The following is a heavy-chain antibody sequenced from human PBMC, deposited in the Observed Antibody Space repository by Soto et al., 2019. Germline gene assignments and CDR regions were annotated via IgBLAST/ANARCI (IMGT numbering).Heavy chain of an antibody. CDR1: GFTFSSYA. D-gene: IGHD6-6*01. J-gene: IGHJ4*02. CDR2: ISCSGGNT. V-gene: IGHV3-23*01. CDR3: AKSLVARPYDY. Sequence: EVQLLESGGGLVQPGGSLRLSCAASGFTFSSYAMSWVRKAPGKGLEWVSAISCSGGNTYYADSVKGRFTISRDNSKNTLYLQMNSLRAEDTAVYYCAKSLVARPYDYWGQGTLVTVSS.